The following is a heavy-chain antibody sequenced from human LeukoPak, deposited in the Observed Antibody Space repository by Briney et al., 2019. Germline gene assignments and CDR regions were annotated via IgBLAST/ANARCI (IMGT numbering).Heavy chain of an antibody. V-gene: IGHV1-69*13. J-gene: IGHJ6*03. CDR3: ARSLAAAGTASGGYYYYMDV. D-gene: IGHD6-13*01. CDR1: GGTFSSYA. Sequence: ASEKVSCKASGGTFSSYAISWVRQAPGQGPEWMGGIIPIFGTANYAQKFQGRVTITADESTSTAYMELSSLRSEDTAVCYCARSLAAAGTASGGYYYYMDVWGKGTTVTVSS. CDR2: IIPIFGTA.